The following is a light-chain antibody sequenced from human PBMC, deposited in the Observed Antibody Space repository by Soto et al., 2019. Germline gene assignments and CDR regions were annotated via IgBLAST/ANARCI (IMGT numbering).Light chain of an antibody. Sequence: EIVLMQSPGTLSLSPGERATLSCRASQSVSNNYVAWYQQKPGQAPRLLIAGASSRATGSPDRFSGSWSGTDFTLTISRLEPEDFAVYYCHQYGSSPPLTFGGGTKVEIK. V-gene: IGKV3-20*01. CDR2: GAS. CDR3: HQYGSSPPLT. CDR1: QSVSNNY. J-gene: IGKJ4*01.